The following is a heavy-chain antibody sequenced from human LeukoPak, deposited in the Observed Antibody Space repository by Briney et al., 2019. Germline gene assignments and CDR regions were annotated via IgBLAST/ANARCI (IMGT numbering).Heavy chain of an antibody. CDR2: ISWDGGST. J-gene: IGHJ4*02. CDR3: ARNYYDSSGYHHFDY. CDR1: GFTFDDYT. D-gene: IGHD3-22*01. Sequence: GGSLRLSCAASGFTFDDYTMHWVRQAPGKGLEWVSLISWDGGSTYYADSVKGRFTISRDNSKNSLYLQMNSLRTEDTALYYCARNYYDSSGYHHFDYWGQGTLVTVSS. V-gene: IGHV3-43*01.